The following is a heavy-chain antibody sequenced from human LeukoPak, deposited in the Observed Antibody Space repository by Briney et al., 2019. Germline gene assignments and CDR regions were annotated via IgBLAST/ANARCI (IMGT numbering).Heavy chain of an antibody. CDR3: ARDPDILTSRPDAFDI. V-gene: IGHV4-39*07. CDR1: GGSISSSSYY. D-gene: IGHD3-9*01. Sequence: SETLSLTCTVSGGSISSSSYYWGWIRQPPGKGLEWIGSIYYSGSTYYNPSLKSRVTISVDTSKNQFSLKLSSVTAADTAVYYCARDPDILTSRPDAFDIWGQGTMVTVSS. J-gene: IGHJ3*02. CDR2: IYYSGST.